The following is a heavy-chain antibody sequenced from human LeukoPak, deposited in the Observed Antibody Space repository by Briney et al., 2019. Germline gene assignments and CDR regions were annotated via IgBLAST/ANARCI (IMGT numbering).Heavy chain of an antibody. Sequence: SVKVSCKASGGTFSSYAISWVRQAPGQGLEWMGGIIPIFGTANYAQKFQGRVTITTDESTSTAYMELSSLRSEDTAVYYCARDRLRYCSSTSCYQFDYWGQGTLVTVSS. CDR1: GGTFSSYA. V-gene: IGHV1-69*05. CDR3: ARDRLRYCSSTSCYQFDY. CDR2: IIPIFGTA. D-gene: IGHD2-2*01. J-gene: IGHJ4*02.